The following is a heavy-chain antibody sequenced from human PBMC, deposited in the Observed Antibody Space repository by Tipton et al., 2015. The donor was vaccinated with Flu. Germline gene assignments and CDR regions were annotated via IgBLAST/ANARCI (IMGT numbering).Heavy chain of an antibody. Sequence: TLSLTCTVSGGSISGGGYYWSWIRQHPGEGLEWIGYIYYSGSTYYNPSLKSRVTISIDTSKNQFSLKLSSVTAADTAVYYCARALQNYFDYWGQGTLVTVSS. CDR3: ARALQNYFDY. V-gene: IGHV4-31*03. CDR2: IYYSGST. J-gene: IGHJ4*02. CDR1: GGSISGGGYY.